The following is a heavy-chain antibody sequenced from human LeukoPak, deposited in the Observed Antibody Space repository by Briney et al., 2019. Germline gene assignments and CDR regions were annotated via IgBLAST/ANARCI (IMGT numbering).Heavy chain of an antibody. CDR3: ARARVDKVGYTSNWFFPLDY. CDR1: GGSISNYY. CDR2: IYFSGIT. V-gene: IGHV4-59*01. D-gene: IGHD6-13*01. Sequence: SEILSLTCTVSGGSISNYYWSWIRQPPGKGLEWIGYIYFSGITYYHPSLKSRVTISVDTSKNQFSLKLTSVTAADTAVYYCARARVDKVGYTSNWFFPLDYWGQGTLVTVSS. J-gene: IGHJ4*02.